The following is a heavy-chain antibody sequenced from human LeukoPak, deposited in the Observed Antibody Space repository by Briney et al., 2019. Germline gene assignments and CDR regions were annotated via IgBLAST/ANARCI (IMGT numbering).Heavy chain of an antibody. CDR2: IYYSGST. J-gene: IGHJ4*02. V-gene: IGHV4-31*03. CDR1: GGSISSGVYY. D-gene: IGHD3-22*01. CDR3: ARESSSGYYSDY. Sequence: SQTLSLTCTVSGGSISSGVYYWPWIRQHPGKGLEWIGYIYYSGSTYYNPSLKSRVTISVHTSKNQFSLRLSSVTAADTAVYYCARESSSGYYSDYWGRGTLVTVSS.